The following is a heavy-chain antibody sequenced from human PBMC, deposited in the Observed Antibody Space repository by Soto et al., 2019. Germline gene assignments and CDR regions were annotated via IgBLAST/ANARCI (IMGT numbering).Heavy chain of an antibody. CDR1: GFPFSNYS. V-gene: IGHV3-48*01. D-gene: IGHD3-22*01. CDR2: IRSSSATK. CDR3: ASSHYYAGGGYPVPFDF. J-gene: IGHJ4*01. Sequence: GGSLRHSCGSSGFPFSNYSMNWVRQAPGKGLEWVSYIRSSSATKYYADAVKGRFTISRDNAKNSLYLQMNSLRVEDTAVYYCASSHYYAGGGYPVPFDFWGHGTLVTVS.